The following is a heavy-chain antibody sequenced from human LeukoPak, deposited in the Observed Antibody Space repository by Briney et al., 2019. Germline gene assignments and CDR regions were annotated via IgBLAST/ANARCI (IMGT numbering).Heavy chain of an antibody. CDR2: IIPIFGTA. V-gene: IGHV1-69*13. CDR1: GGTFSSYA. CDR3: AGDRGDNWFDP. Sequence: GASVKVSCKASGGTFSSYAISWVRQAPGQGLEWIGGIIPIFGTANYAQKFQGRVTITADESTSTAYMELSSLRSEDTAVYYCAGDRGDNWFDPWGQGTLVTVSS. J-gene: IGHJ5*02. D-gene: IGHD7-27*01.